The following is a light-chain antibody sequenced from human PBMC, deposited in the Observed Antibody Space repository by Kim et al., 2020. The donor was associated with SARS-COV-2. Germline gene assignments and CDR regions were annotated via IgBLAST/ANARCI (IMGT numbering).Light chain of an antibody. CDR1: QGINNY. Sequence: DIQMTQSPSSLSASVGDRVTITCQASQGINNYLNWYHQKPGKAPKLLIHDASNLETGVSSRFNGSGSGTHFAFIISSLQPEDIATYYCQQYKDLPLTFGGGTKLEIK. V-gene: IGKV1-33*01. CDR2: DAS. J-gene: IGKJ4*01. CDR3: QQYKDLPLT.